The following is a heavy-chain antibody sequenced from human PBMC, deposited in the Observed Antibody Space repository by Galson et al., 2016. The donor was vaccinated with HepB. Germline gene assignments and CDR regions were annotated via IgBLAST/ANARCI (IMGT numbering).Heavy chain of an antibody. Sequence: TLSLTCTASGDSMSRGDVYWTWIRQHPGKGLEWIGHVYHRGNTYYNPSLKSRVTMSVDTSKKQFALRLNSVTAADTAVYYCARRTTVTKGFDYWGQGALVTVSS. CDR1: GDSMSRGDVY. V-gene: IGHV4-31*03. CDR2: VYHRGNT. CDR3: ARRTTVTKGFDY. D-gene: IGHD4-17*01. J-gene: IGHJ4*02.